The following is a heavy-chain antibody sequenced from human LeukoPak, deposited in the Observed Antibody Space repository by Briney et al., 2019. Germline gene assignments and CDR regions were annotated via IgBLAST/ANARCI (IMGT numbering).Heavy chain of an antibody. V-gene: IGHV3-64*01. D-gene: IGHD4-11*01. CDR2: ISSNGGST. CDR1: GFTFSSYS. Sequence: GGSLRLSCAASGFTFSSYSMHWVRQAPGKGLEHVSAISSNGGSTYHANSMKGRFTISRDNSKNTLFLQMGSLRAEDMAVYYCASGTLTELDYWGQGTLVTVSS. CDR3: ASGTLTELDY. J-gene: IGHJ4*02.